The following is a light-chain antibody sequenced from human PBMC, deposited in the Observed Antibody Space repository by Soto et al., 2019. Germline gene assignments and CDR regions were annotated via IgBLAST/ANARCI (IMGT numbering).Light chain of an antibody. CDR2: DVS. Sequence: EIVLAQSPGTLSLSPWERATLSCRASQSVSSANFAWYQQKPGQAPRLLIYDVSNRAAGIPARFSGSGSGTDFTLTINRLEPEDFAVYYCQQYGSSPGTFGQGTKVDNK. V-gene: IGKV3-20*01. J-gene: IGKJ1*01. CDR1: QSVSSAN. CDR3: QQYGSSPGT.